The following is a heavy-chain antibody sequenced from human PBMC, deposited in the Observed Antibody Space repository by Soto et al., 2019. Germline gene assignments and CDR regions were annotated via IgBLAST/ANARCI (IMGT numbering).Heavy chain of an antibody. V-gene: IGHV3-74*01. D-gene: IGHD2-21*01. CDR3: ARSYPNYSNFAY. Sequence: GGSLRLSCAASGFTFSSYGMHWVRQAPGKGLVWVSRINHDGSDPIYADSVKGRFTISRDNAKNTVYLQMNSLRAEDTAVYYCARSYPNYSNFAYWGQGSLVTVSS. J-gene: IGHJ4*02. CDR2: INHDGSDP. CDR1: GFTFSSYG.